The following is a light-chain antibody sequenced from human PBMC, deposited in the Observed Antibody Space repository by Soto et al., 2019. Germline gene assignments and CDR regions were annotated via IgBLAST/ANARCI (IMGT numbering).Light chain of an antibody. Sequence: DIQMTQSPSTLSASVGDRVTITCRASQSISSWLAWYQQKPGNAPKLLIYKASSLESGVTSRFSGSGSGTELTLTISSLQPDDFATYYCQQYNSYSLTFGGGTKVEIK. J-gene: IGKJ4*01. V-gene: IGKV1-5*03. CDR2: KAS. CDR3: QQYNSYSLT. CDR1: QSISSW.